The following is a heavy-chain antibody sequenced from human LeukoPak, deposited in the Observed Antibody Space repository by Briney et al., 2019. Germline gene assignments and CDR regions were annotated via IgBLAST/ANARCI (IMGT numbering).Heavy chain of an antibody. Sequence: GGSLRLSCAASGFTFSSYAMSWARQAPGKGLEWVSAISGSGGSTYYADSVKGRFTISRDNSKNTLYLQMNSLRAEDTAVYYCAKDRVYSSSSFWAWVDAFDIWGQGTMVTVSS. CDR1: GFTFSSYA. D-gene: IGHD6-6*01. CDR2: ISGSGGST. V-gene: IGHV3-23*01. J-gene: IGHJ3*02. CDR3: AKDRVYSSSSFWAWVDAFDI.